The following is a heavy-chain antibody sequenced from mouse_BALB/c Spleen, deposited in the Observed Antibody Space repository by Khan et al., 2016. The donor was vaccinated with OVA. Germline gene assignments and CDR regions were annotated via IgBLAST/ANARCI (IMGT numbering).Heavy chain of an antibody. D-gene: IGHD2-14*01. V-gene: IGHV3-2*02. CDR2: ISYSGST. CDR3: ARSGYEAWFAY. CDR1: GYSITSDYA. J-gene: IGHJ3*01. Sequence: EVQLKQSGPGLVKPSQSLSLTCTVTGYSITSDYAWNWIRQFPRNKLEWMGYISYSGSTSYNPSLKSRISITRDTSKNQFFLQLNSVTTEDTATYCCARSGYEAWFAYWGQGTLVTVSA.